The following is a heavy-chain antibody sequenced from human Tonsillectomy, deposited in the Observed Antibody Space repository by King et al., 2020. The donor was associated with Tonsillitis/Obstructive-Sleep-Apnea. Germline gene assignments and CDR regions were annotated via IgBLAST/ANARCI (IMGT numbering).Heavy chain of an antibody. D-gene: IGHD2/OR15-2a*01. CDR2: ISRDGSSK. J-gene: IGHJ6*03. CDR3: ARERRMKYYMDV. Sequence: QLQESGGGVVQPGRSLRLSCAASGFTFSEYGMYWVRQAPGKGLDWVAAISRDGSSKFYSDSVRGRFAISRDNSKSTLYLQLNSVTAGDKALYYWARERRMKYYMDVWGKGTPVTVSS. CDR1: GFTFSEYG. V-gene: IGHV3-30*03.